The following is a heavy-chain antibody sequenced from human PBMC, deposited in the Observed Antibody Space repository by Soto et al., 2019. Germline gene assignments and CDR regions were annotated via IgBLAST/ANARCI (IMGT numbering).Heavy chain of an antibody. CDR2: IYWNDDK. J-gene: IGHJ5*02. V-gene: IGHV2-5*01. CDR1: GFSLSTSGVG. Sequence: GSGPTLVNPTQTLTLTCTFSGFSLSTSGVGVGWIRQPPGKALEWLALIYWNDDKRYSPSLKSRLTITKDTSKNQVVLTMTNMDPVDTATYYCAHLRTTVVVPAAILPPDWFDPWGQGTLVTVSS. D-gene: IGHD2-2*02. CDR3: AHLRTTVVVPAAILPPDWFDP.